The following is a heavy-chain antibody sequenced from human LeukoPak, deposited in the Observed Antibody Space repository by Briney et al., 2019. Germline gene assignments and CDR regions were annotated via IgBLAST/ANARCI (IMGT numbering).Heavy chain of an antibody. CDR1: GFTFSDYY. J-gene: IGHJ6*04. Sequence: SGGSLRLSCAASGFTFSDYYMSWIRQAPGKGLEWVSYISSGGGAKYYADSVKGRFTISRDIVNSSLFLQVNSLRAEDTAVYYCARGTYGSGSYGRYGMDVWGKGTTVTVSS. V-gene: IGHV3-11*04. CDR2: ISSGGGAK. CDR3: ARGTYGSGSYGRYGMDV. D-gene: IGHD3-10*01.